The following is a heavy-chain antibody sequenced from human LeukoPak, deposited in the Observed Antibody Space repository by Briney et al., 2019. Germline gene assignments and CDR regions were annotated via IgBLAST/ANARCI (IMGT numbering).Heavy chain of an antibody. Sequence: PGGSLRLSCAASGFTFSSYWMHWVRQAPGKGLVWVSRINSDGSSTSYADSVKGRFTISRDNAKNMLYLQMNSLRDEDTAVYYCARARYSSSWYPYYYGMDVWGQGTTVTVSS. CDR2: INSDGSST. V-gene: IGHV3-74*01. CDR3: ARARYSSSWYPYYYGMDV. D-gene: IGHD6-13*01. CDR1: GFTFSSYW. J-gene: IGHJ6*02.